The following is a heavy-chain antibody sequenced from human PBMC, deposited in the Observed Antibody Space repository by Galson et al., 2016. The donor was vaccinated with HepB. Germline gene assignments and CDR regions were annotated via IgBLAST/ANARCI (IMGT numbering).Heavy chain of an antibody. Sequence: QSGAEVKKPGESLKISCKGSGYSFTSYWIGWVRQMPGKGLEWMGIIYPGDSDTRYSPSFQGQVTISADKSISTAYLQWSSLKASATAMYYCARHAATVTTSDYYFDYWGQGTLVTDSS. CDR3: ARHAATVTTSDYYFDY. V-gene: IGHV5-51*01. J-gene: IGHJ4*02. D-gene: IGHD4-17*01. CDR1: GYSFTSYW. CDR2: IYPGDSDT.